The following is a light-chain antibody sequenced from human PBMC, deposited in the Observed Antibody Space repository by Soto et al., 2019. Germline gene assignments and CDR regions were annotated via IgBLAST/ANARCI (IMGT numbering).Light chain of an antibody. V-gene: IGLV2-14*01. CDR1: SSDVGGYNY. CDR2: DVS. CDR3: SSYTSSSTLVV. J-gene: IGLJ2*01. Sequence: QSALTQPASVSGSPGQSITISCTGTSSDVGGYNYVSWYQQHPVKAPKLMIYDVSNRPSGVSNRFSRSKSGNTASLTISGLQAEDEADYYCSSYTSSSTLVVFGGGTKLTVL.